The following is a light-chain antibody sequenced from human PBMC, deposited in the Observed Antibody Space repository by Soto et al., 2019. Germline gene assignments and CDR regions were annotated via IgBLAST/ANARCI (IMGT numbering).Light chain of an antibody. CDR2: EGS. Sequence: QSALTQPASVSGSPGQSITISCTGTSSDVGSYNLVSWYQHHPGKAPKLMIYEGSKRPSGISNRFSGSKSGTSGTLDITGLQTGDEADYYCATWDGSLPAEVFGGGTQLTVL. CDR1: SSDVGSYNL. CDR3: ATWDGSLPAEV. V-gene: IGLV2-14*02. J-gene: IGLJ7*01.